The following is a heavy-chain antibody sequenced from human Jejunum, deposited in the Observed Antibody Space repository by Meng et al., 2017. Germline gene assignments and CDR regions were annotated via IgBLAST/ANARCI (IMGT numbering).Heavy chain of an antibody. J-gene: IGHJ4*02. Sequence: QGQLKESGPGLVQPSATLSLPCVVSGAPISSGNWWSWVRQPPGKGLEWIGEMYQSGTTNYNPSLKSRVTILLDTSKNQLSLELTSVTAADTAVYYCARHISVTGTRGFDYWGQGTLVTVSS. D-gene: IGHD6-19*01. CDR2: MYQSGTT. CDR1: GAPISSGNW. CDR3: ARHISVTGTRGFDY. V-gene: IGHV4-4*02.